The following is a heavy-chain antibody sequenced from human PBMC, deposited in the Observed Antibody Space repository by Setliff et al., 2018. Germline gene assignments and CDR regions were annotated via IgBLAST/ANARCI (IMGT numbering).Heavy chain of an antibody. CDR1: GYTFSTYA. J-gene: IGHJ4*02. Sequence: GASVKVSCKASGYTFSTYAIHWVRQAHGQRPDWMGWINAGNGITKYSQKFQGRVTLTRDTSISTGYMELNSLRSDDTAVYYCARAGVAAADRKGLLEYWGQGTLVTVSS. CDR2: INAGNGIT. D-gene: IGHD6-13*01. CDR3: ARAGVAAADRKGLLEY. V-gene: IGHV1-3*01.